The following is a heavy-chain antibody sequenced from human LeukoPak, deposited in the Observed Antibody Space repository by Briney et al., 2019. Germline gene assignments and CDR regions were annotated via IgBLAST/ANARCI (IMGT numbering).Heavy chain of an antibody. CDR3: ARQKWLPSFDY. J-gene: IGHJ4*02. CDR2: SDPCDSCT. V-gene: IGHV5-51*01. CDR1: GYSFTSYW. Sequence: GESLKISCKGSGYSFTSYWIGGVRQMPGKGLEWRGISDPCDSCTIYSPSFQGQVTISADKSISTAYLQWSSLKASDTAMYYCARQKWLPSFDYWGEGTLVTVSS. D-gene: IGHD5-24*01.